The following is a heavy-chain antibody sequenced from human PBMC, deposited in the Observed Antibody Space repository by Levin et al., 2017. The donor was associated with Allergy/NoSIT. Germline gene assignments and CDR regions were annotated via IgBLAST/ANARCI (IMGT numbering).Heavy chain of an antibody. J-gene: IGHJ1*01. Sequence: SQTLSLTCTVSGGSIRSSSYYWGWIRQPPGKGLEWIGSIYYSGSTYYNPSLKSRVTISVDTSKNQFSLKLSSVTAADTAVYYCATYYCGGDCYSGYFHHWGQGTLVTVSS. CDR3: ATYYCGGDCYSGYFHH. D-gene: IGHD2-21*02. CDR1: GGSIRSSSYY. CDR2: IYYSGST. V-gene: IGHV4-39*01.